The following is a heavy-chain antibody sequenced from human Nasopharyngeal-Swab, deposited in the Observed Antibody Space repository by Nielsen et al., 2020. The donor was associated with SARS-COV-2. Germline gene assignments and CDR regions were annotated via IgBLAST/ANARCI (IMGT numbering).Heavy chain of an antibody. J-gene: IGHJ4*02. CDR1: GFTFSSYA. V-gene: IGHV3-30*04. Sequence: GESLKISCAASGFTFSSYAMHWVRQAPGKGLEWVAVISYDGSNKYYADSVKGRFTISRDNSKNTLYLQMNSLRAEDTAVYYCAKEFETYCSGAICGVFDYWGQGTLVTVSS. D-gene: IGHD2-15*01. CDR2: ISYDGSNK. CDR3: AKEFETYCSGAICGVFDY.